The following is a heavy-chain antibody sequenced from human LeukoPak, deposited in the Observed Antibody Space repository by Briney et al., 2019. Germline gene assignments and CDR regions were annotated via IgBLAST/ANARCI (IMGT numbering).Heavy chain of an antibody. D-gene: IGHD3-22*01. CDR3: ARDRVSGYYSFDY. V-gene: IGHV1-69*05. CDR2: VIPIFGTA. J-gene: IGHJ4*02. Sequence: SVKVSCKASGGTFSSYAISWVRQAPGQGLEWMGRVIPIFGTANYAQKFQGRVTITTDECTSTAYMELSRLRSEDTAVYYCARDRVSGYYSFDYWGQGTLVTVSS. CDR1: GGTFSSYA.